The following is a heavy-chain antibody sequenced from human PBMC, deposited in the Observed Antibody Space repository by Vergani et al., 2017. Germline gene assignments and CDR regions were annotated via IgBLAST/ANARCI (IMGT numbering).Heavy chain of an antibody. J-gene: IGHJ5*01. CDR1: GFNFPSFT. Sequence: EAYLVQSGGGLVTPGGSLRLSCAASGFNFPSFTMNWVRQAPGRGLEWISSIKFPPGEIFYADSVKGRFTISRDNGKNVLFFQMDILRAADTSEYFCAQGITGSVNSSPHPYGFDAWGHGSIVTVSS. D-gene: IGHD4-23*01. CDR2: IKFPPGEI. V-gene: IGHV3-21*06. CDR3: AQGITGSVNSSPHPYGFDA.